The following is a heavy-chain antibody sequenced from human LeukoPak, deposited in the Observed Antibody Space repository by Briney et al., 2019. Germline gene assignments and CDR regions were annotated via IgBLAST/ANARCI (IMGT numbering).Heavy chain of an antibody. CDR3: ARHDTEKEMATISFDY. J-gene: IGHJ4*02. D-gene: IGHD5-24*01. CDR2: IYYSGST. V-gene: IGHV4-39*01. Sequence: PGGSLRLSCAASGFPFSNAWMSWVRQAPGKGLEWIGSIYYSGSTYYNPSLKSRVTISVDTSKNQFSLKLSSVTAADTAVYYCARHDTEKEMATISFDYWGQGTLVTVSS. CDR1: GFPFSNAW.